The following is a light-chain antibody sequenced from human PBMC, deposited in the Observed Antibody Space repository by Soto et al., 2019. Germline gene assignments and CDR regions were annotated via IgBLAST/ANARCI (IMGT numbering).Light chain of an antibody. CDR1: SSNIGSEY. V-gene: IGLV1-47*01. J-gene: IGLJ3*02. CDR3: ASWDDSVTGG. Sequence: QSVLTQPPSASGTPGQTVTISCSGSSSNIGSEYVYWYQQFPGTAPRLLIYNNNQRPSGVPDRFSGSKSGTSASLAISVLRSEDEADYDCASWDDSVTGGFGGGPKLTVL. CDR2: NNN.